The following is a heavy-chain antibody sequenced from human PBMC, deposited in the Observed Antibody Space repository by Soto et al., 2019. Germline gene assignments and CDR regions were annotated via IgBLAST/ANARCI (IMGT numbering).Heavy chain of an antibody. V-gene: IGHV4-59*01. CDR3: ARDRSRVHYGMDV. D-gene: IGHD3-16*02. Sequence: SETLSLTCTVSGGSIGSYYWSWVRRPPGKGLEWIGYIDYRGTTKYNPSPRSRVTMSVDTSKSRFSLRLTSVSAADTAVYYCARDRSRVHYGMDVWGIGTTVTVSS. CDR1: GGSIGSYY. J-gene: IGHJ6*04. CDR2: IDYRGTT.